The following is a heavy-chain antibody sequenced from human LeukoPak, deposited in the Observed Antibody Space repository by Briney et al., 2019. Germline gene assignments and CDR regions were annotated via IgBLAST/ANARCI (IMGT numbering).Heavy chain of an antibody. CDR2: ISSRSSYI. V-gene: IGHV3-21*06. CDR3: ARGWEDAFDI. Sequence: GGSLRLSCAASGFTFSYYSMNWVRQAPGKGLEWVSSISSRSSYISYGDSVKGRFTISRDNAKNSLFLQLNSLRAEDTAVYYCARGWEDAFDIWGQGTMVTVSS. CDR1: GFTFSYYS. J-gene: IGHJ3*02. D-gene: IGHD1-26*01.